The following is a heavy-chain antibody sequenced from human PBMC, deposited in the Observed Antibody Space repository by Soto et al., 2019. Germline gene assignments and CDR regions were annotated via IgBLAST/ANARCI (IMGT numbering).Heavy chain of an antibody. D-gene: IGHD5-12*01. CDR1: GYTFTSYG. CDR2: ISAYDGNT. CDR3: ARAGGYRKADYYYYGMDV. Sequence: ASVKVSCKASGYTFTSYGISWVRQAPGQGLEWMGWISAYDGNTNYAQKLQGRVTMTTDTSTSTAYMELRSLRSDDTAVYYCARAGGYRKADYYYYGMDVWGQGTTVTVSS. J-gene: IGHJ6*02. V-gene: IGHV1-18*04.